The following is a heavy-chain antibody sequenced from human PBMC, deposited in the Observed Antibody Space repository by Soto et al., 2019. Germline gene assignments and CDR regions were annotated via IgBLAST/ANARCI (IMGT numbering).Heavy chain of an antibody. CDR1: GFTFSTYW. CDR3: AKPHCSSTSCYPPYYYYYGMDV. V-gene: IGHV3-7*02. Sequence: GGSLRLSCAASGFTFSTYWMSWVRQAPGKGLKWVANIKPQGSEKFYADSVKGRFTISRDNSKNTLYLQMNSLRAEDTAVYYCAKPHCSSTSCYPPYYYYYGMDVWGQGTTVTVSS. D-gene: IGHD2-2*01. CDR2: IKPQGSEK. J-gene: IGHJ6*02.